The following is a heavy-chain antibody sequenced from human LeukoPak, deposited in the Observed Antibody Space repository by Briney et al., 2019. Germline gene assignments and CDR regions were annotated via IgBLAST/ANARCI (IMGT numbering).Heavy chain of an antibody. CDR2: INDSGVT. Sequence: SETLSLTCAVYGGSFSGYYWSWIRQSPGEGLEWTGEINDSGVTNCNPSLESRVILSVDTSKNQFSLRLSSVTAADTAVYYCARRLVDSSASQVSDHWGQGTLVTVSS. CDR1: GGSFSGYY. J-gene: IGHJ4*02. D-gene: IGHD2-2*01. CDR3: ARRLVDSSASQVSDH. V-gene: IGHV4-34*01.